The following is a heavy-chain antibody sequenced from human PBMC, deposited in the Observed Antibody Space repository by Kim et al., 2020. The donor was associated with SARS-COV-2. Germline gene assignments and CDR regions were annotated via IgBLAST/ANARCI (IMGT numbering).Heavy chain of an antibody. CDR1: GGSISSGGYS. D-gene: IGHD3-10*01. Sequence: SETLSLTCAVSGGSISSGGYSWSWIRQPPGKGLEWIGYIYHSGSTYYNPSLKSRVTISVDRSKNQFSLKLSSVTAADTAVYYCARGHTYYYGSGSYYKGWFDPWGQGTLVTVSS. J-gene: IGHJ5*02. CDR3: ARGHTYYYGSGSYYKGWFDP. V-gene: IGHV4-30-2*01. CDR2: IYHSGST.